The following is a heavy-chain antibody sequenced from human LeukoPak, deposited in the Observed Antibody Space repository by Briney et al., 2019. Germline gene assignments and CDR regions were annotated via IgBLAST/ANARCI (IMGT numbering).Heavy chain of an antibody. Sequence: ASVKVSCKASGYTFTSYYMHWVRQAPGQGLEGMGIINPSGGSTSYAQKFQGRVTMTRDMSTSTVYMELSSLRSEDTAVYYCARGPYYYDSSGYPESDYWGQGTLVTVSS. CDR3: ARGPYYYDSSGYPESDY. V-gene: IGHV1-46*01. J-gene: IGHJ4*02. D-gene: IGHD3-22*01. CDR1: GYTFTSYY. CDR2: INPSGGST.